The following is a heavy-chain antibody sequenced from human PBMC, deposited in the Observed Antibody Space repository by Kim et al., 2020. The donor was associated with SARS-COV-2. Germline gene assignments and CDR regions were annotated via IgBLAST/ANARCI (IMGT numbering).Heavy chain of an antibody. CDR1: GFTFSSYA. CDR2: ISNRGTST. Sequence: GGSLRLSCAASGFTFSSYAMSWVRQAPGKGLEWVSAISNRGTSTYYADSVKGRFTISRDNSKNTLYLQMSSLRAEDTAVYYCAMGGSFAFDYWGQGTLVTVSS. V-gene: IGHV3-23*01. J-gene: IGHJ4*02. D-gene: IGHD1-26*01. CDR3: AMGGSFAFDY.